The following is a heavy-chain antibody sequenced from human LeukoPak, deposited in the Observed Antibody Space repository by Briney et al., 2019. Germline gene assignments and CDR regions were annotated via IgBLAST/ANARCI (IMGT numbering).Heavy chain of an antibody. CDR3: VTVSSFDY. V-gene: IGHV3-72*01. Sequence: PGGSLRLSCAASGFTFSDHYMDWVRQAPEKGLEWVGRIRNKANSHTTEYAASVKDRFTISRDDSKNSLYLQMNSLKTEDTAVYYCVTVSSFDYWGQGTLVTVSS. CDR1: GFTFSDHY. CDR2: IRNKANSHTT. J-gene: IGHJ4*02.